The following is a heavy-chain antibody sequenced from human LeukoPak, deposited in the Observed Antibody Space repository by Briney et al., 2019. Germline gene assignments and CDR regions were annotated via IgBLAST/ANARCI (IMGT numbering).Heavy chain of an antibody. CDR3: ARLDESEGDY. J-gene: IGHJ4*02. V-gene: IGHV3-21*06. Sequence: GGSLRLSCSASGFTFSYYNMNWVRQAPGKRLEWVASISGGSDYIEYADSVKGRFTITRDNAKNSLFLQISNLSAEDTAVYYCARLDESEGDYWSQGTLLTVSS. CDR1: GFTFSYYN. CDR2: ISGGSDYI.